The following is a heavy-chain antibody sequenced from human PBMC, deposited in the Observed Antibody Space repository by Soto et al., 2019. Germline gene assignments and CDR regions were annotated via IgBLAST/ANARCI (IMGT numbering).Heavy chain of an antibody. V-gene: IGHV5-51*01. D-gene: IGHD6-13*01. CDR3: ARLQAAAGDNDLTFDY. J-gene: IGHJ4*02. Sequence: PGESLKISCMGSGYNVSTWHNFTSYWIAWVRQMPGEGLEWMGIIYPGDSDTRYSPSFQGHVTISADKSISTAYLQWSSLKASDTAMYYCARLQAAAGDNDLTFDYWGQGTLVTVSS. CDR1: GYNVSTWHNFTSYW. CDR2: IYPGDSDT.